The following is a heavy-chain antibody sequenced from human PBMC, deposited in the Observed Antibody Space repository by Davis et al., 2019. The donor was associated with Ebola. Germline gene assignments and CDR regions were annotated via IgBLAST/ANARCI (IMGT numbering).Heavy chain of an antibody. J-gene: IGHJ5*02. CDR1: GFPFSSHG. Sequence: SLKIPCAAPGFPFSSHGLHWVRQAPGKGLEWVAVISYDGSNKYYADSVKGRFTISRDNSKNTLYLQMNSLRAEDTAVYYCSGLGASSGWYLPWGQGTLVTVSS. D-gene: IGHD6-19*01. CDR3: SGLGASSGWYLP. V-gene: IGHV3-30*03. CDR2: ISYDGSNK.